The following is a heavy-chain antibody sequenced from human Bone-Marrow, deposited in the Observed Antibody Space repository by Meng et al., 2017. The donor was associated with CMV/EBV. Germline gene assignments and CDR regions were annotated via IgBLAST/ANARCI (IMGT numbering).Heavy chain of an antibody. CDR3: AAVVATTD. V-gene: IGHV1-58*02. CDR1: GFTLTNSA. J-gene: IGHJ4*02. D-gene: IGHD5-12*01. CDR2: IVVGSGDT. Sequence: SVKVSCKASGFTLTNSAIQWVRQARGQRLEWIGWIVVGSGDTNYARKFQERVAITRDMSTTTVYMELSSLSSEDTAVYYCAAVVATTDWGQGTRVTVSS.